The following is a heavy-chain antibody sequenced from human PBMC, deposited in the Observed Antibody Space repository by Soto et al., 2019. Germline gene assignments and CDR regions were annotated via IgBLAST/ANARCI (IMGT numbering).Heavy chain of an antibody. CDR1: GYSFTSYW. CDR3: ARQADILTGYSDYYYYMDV. Sequence: GESLKISCKGSGYSFTSYWIGWVRQMPGKGLEWMGIIYPGDSDTRYSPSFQGQVTISADKSISTAYLQWSSLKASDTAIYYWARQADILTGYSDYYYYMDVWGKGTTVTVSS. J-gene: IGHJ6*03. D-gene: IGHD3-9*01. CDR2: IYPGDSDT. V-gene: IGHV5-51*01.